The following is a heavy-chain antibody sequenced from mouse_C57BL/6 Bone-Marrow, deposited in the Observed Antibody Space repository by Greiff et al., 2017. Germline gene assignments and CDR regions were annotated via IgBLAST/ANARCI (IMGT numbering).Heavy chain of an antibody. CDR3: AIRGDDAY. D-gene: IGHD3-3*01. J-gene: IGHJ3*01. CDR1: GYTFTSYW. V-gene: IGHV1-50*01. CDR2: IDPSDSYT. Sequence: QVQLQQPGAELVKPGASVKLSCKASGYTFTSYWMQWVKQRPGQGLEWIGEIDPSDSYTNYNQKFKGKAKLTVDTSSSTAYMQLSSLTSEDSAVYYGAIRGDDAYWGQGTLVTVSA.